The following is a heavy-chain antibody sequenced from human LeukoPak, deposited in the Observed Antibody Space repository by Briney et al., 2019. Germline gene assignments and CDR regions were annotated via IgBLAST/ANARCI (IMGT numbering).Heavy chain of an antibody. CDR3: ARHRRITMVRGVITPGFFDY. J-gene: IGHJ4*02. Sequence: SETLSLTCAVYGGSFSGYYWSWIRQPPGKGLEWIGEINHSGSTNYNPSLKSRVTISVDTSKNQFSLKLSSVTAADTAVYYCARHRRITMVRGVITPGFFDYWGQGTLVTVSS. V-gene: IGHV4-34*01. CDR2: INHSGST. D-gene: IGHD3-10*01. CDR1: GGSFSGYY.